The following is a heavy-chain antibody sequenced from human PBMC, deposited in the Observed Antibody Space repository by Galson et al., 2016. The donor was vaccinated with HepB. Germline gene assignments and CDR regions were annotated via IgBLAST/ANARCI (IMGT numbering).Heavy chain of an antibody. Sequence: SLRLSCAGSGFTFRSYGIHWVRQAPGKGLEWVAVISYDGTNKYYADSLKGRFTISRDNSKNTLYLQMNSLRAEDTAVYYCASTPEDRAGWYKNYFYYAMDVWGQGTTVTVSS. CDR2: ISYDGTNK. V-gene: IGHV3-30*03. J-gene: IGHJ6*02. D-gene: IGHD1-14*01. CDR3: ASTPEDRAGWYKNYFYYAMDV. CDR1: GFTFRSYG.